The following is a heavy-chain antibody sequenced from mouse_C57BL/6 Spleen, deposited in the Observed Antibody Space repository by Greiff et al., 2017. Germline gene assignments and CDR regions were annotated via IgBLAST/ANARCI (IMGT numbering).Heavy chain of an antibody. CDR2: IDPSDSYT. Sequence: VQLQQPGAELVKPGASVKLSCKASGYTFPSYWMQWVKQRPGQGLEWIGEIDPSDSYTNYNQKFKGKATLTVDTSSSTAYMQLSSLTSEDSAVYYCARGQRGPQYFDVWGTGTTVTVSS. J-gene: IGHJ1*03. V-gene: IGHV1-50*01. CDR1: GYTFPSYW. CDR3: ARGQRGPQYFDV.